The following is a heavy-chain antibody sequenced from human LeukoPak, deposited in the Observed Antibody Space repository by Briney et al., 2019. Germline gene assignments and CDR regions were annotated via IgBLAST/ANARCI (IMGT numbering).Heavy chain of an antibody. D-gene: IGHD2-2*01. V-gene: IGHV1-18*01. CDR3: ARVLVLIVVVPAAMDY. CDR1: GYTFTSYG. Sequence: GASVNVSCKASGYTFTSYGISWVRQAPGQGLEWMGWISAYNGNTNYAQKLQGRVTMTTDTSTSTAYMELRSLRSDDTAVYYCARVLVLIVVVPAAMDYWGQGTLVTVSS. CDR2: ISAYNGNT. J-gene: IGHJ4*02.